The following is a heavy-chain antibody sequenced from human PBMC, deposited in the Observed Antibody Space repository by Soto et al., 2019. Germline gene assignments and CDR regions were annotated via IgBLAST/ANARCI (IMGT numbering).Heavy chain of an antibody. CDR1: GYTFSNYD. Sequence: QVQLVQSGAELKMPGASVKVSCKASGYTFSNYDMNWVRQATGQGPEWIGWVNPNNGDTGYAQKFQGRVTLTTDISTTTDYMELTSLRSEDTAIYYCAKVSRKGSAIDFDYWGQGTLITVSS. J-gene: IGHJ4*02. CDR3: AKVSRKGSAIDFDY. D-gene: IGHD3-10*01. V-gene: IGHV1-8*01. CDR2: VNPNNGDT.